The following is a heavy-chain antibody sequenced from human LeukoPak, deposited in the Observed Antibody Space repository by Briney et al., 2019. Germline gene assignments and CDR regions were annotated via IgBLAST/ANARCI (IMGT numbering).Heavy chain of an antibody. CDR2: VYYTGST. D-gene: IGHD6-13*01. J-gene: IGHJ4*02. CDR3: ARGPLRGIAAAGDFDY. V-gene: IGHV4-39*07. Sequence: SETLSLTCTVSGGSISISSSSYYWGWIRQPPGKGLEWIGNVYYTGSTYYNPSLKSRVTISVDTSKNQFSLKLSSVTAADTAVYYCARGPLRGIAAAGDFDYWGQGTLVTVSS. CDR1: GGSISISSSSYY.